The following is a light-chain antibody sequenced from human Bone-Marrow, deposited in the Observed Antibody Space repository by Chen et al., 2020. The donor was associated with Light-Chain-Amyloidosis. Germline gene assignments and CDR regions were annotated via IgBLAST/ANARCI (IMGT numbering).Light chain of an antibody. CDR1: SSDIGDYNY. J-gene: IGLJ3*02. CDR3: SSYTSSSTRV. V-gene: IGLV2-14*01. Sequence: QSALTQPASVSGSPGQSITISCTGTSSDIGDYNYVSWYQQHPGKAPKLMIYDVSNRPSGVSDRFSGSKSGGTASLTISALQAEDEADYFCSSYTSSSTRVFGGGTKLTVL. CDR2: DVS.